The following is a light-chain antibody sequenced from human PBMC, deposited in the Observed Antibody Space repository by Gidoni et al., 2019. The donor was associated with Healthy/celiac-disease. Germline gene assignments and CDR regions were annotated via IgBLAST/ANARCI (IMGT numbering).Light chain of an antibody. CDR1: QSVSSN. J-gene: IGKJ4*01. Sequence: EIVMTQSPATLSVSPGESATLSGRASQSVSSNLAWYQQKPGQAPRLLLYGASTRATGIPARFSGSGSGTEFTLTISSLQSEDFAVYYCQQYNNWHSLTFGGGTKVEIK. CDR2: GAS. CDR3: QQYNNWHSLT. V-gene: IGKV3-15*01.